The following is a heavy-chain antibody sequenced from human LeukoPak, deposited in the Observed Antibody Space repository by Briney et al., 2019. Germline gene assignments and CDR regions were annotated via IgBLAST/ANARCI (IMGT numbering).Heavy chain of an antibody. J-gene: IGHJ3*02. V-gene: IGHV4-39*07. D-gene: IGHD6-13*01. CDR3: ARVIVNITGKRIATRSFDI. Sequence: ASETLSLTCTVSGGSISSSSYYWGWIRQPPGKGLEWIGSIYYSGSTYYNPSLKSRVTISVDTSKNQFSLKLSSVTAADTAVYYCARVIVNITGKRIATRSFDIWGQGTMVTVSS. CDR2: IYYSGST. CDR1: GGSISSSSYY.